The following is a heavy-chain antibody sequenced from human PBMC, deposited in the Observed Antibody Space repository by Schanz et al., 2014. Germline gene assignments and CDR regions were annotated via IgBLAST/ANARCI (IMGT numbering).Heavy chain of an antibody. D-gene: IGHD6-19*01. CDR2: INPNSGDT. J-gene: IGHJ2*01. V-gene: IGHV1-2*02. CDR3: ARLSVTGRQHEDYWCFDL. Sequence: QVQLIQSGAEVKKPGASVKVSCTGSGYTFTDYYIHWVRQAPGQGLEWMGWINPNSGDTNCAQKFQGRVTRTIDTSVSTAYMEVSRQKSGDTAVYYCARLSVTGRQHEDYWCFDLWGRGTLVTVSS. CDR1: GYTFTDYY.